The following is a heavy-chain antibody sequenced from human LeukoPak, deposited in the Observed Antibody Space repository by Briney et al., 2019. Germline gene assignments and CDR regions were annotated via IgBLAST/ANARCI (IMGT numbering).Heavy chain of an antibody. CDR3: ATYPKKWFGEFGYYFDY. CDR1: GYTLTELS. CDR2: FDPEDGET. D-gene: IGHD3-10*01. V-gene: IGHV1-24*01. Sequence: ASVKVSCKVSGYTLTELSMHWVRQAPGKGLEWMGGFDPEDGETIYAQKFQGRVTMTEDTSTDTAYMELSSLKSEDTAVYYCATYPKKWFGEFGYYFDYWGQGTLVTVSS. J-gene: IGHJ4*02.